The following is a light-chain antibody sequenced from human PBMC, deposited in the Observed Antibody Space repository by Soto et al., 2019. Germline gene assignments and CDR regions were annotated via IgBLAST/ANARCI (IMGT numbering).Light chain of an antibody. CDR2: EVN. CDR3: SSYAGSSNV. V-gene: IGLV2-18*02. Sequence: QSALTQPPSVSGSPGQSVTISCTGTSSDVGSYNRVSWYQQPPGTAPKLMIYEVNKRPSGVPDRFSGSKSGNTASLTVSGLQAEDEADYYCSSYAGSSNVFGTGTKVTVL. CDR1: SSDVGSYNR. J-gene: IGLJ1*01.